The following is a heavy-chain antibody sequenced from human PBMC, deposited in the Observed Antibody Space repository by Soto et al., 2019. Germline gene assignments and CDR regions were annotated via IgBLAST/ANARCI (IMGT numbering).Heavy chain of an antibody. D-gene: IGHD4-17*01. J-gene: IGHJ6*02. CDR3: ARAPAGDYTLYHSYTMDV. Sequence: QVQLVASGGGVVQPGTSLRLSCEASGFTFSDHAMHWVRQAPGKGLEWVAVVWFDGGNKFYTDSVKGRFTISRDNSKNTLFLQMNSLRVVDTAVYYCARAPAGDYTLYHSYTMDVWGQGTPVTVSS. V-gene: IGHV3-33*01. CDR2: VWFDGGNK. CDR1: GFTFSDHA.